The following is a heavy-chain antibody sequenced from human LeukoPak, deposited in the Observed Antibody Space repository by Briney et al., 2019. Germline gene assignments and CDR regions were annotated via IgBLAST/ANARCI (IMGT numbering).Heavy chain of an antibody. V-gene: IGHV3-30*18. CDR2: ISYDGSNK. J-gene: IGHJ4*02. D-gene: IGHD3-22*01. CDR1: GFTFSSYG. CDR3: AKDYYDSSGYHEATDY. Sequence: GGSLRLSCAASGFTFSSYGMHWVRQAPGKGLEWVAVISYDGSNKYYADSVKGRFTISRDNSKNTLYLQMNSLRAEDTAVYYCAKDYYDSSGYHEATDYWGQGTLVTVSS.